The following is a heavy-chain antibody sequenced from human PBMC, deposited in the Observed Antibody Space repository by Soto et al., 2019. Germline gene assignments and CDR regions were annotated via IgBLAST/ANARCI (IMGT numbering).Heavy chain of an antibody. CDR2: SNAGNGNT. CDR1: GYTFTSYA. J-gene: IGHJ3*02. V-gene: IGHV1-3*02. D-gene: IGHD3-22*01. Sequence: ASVKVSCKASGYTFTSYAMHWVRQAPGQRLEWMEWSNAGNGNTKYSQEFQGRVTITRDTSASTAYMELSSLRSEDMAVYCCARVDRVEGAFDIWGQGTMVTVSS. CDR3: ARVDRVEGAFDI.